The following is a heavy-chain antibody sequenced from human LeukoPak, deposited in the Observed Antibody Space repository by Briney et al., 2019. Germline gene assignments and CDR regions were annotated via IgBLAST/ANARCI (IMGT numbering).Heavy chain of an antibody. CDR1: GFTFGKYW. Sequence: GGSLRLSCVASGFTFGKYWMSWVRQAPGKGLEWVAVISYDGSNKYYADSVKGRFTISRDNSKNTLYLQMNSLRAEDTAVYYCARERQPLLYYFDYWGQGTLVTVSS. D-gene: IGHD2-21*02. CDR3: ARERQPLLYYFDY. CDR2: ISYDGSNK. J-gene: IGHJ4*02. V-gene: IGHV3-30-3*01.